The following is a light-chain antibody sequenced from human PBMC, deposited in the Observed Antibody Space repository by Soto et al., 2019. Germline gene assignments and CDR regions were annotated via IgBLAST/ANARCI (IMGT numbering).Light chain of an antibody. Sequence: QSALTQPPSVSGSPGQSVTISCTGTSSDVGDYDFVSWYHQHPGKVPKVIIYDVSERPSGVPDRFSSSKSGNTASLTISGLQAEDEAVYYCCSYAGGHTWVFGGGTQLTVL. CDR2: DVS. CDR3: CSYAGGHTWV. V-gene: IGLV2-11*01. CDR1: SSDVGDYDF. J-gene: IGLJ3*02.